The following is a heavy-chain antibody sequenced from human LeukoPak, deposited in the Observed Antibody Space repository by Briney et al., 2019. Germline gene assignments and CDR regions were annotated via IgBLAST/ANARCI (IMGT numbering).Heavy chain of an antibody. D-gene: IGHD5-18*01. CDR1: GFTFSSYW. CDR3: ASRGRGYSYGPNNYYYYGMDV. V-gene: IGHV3-74*01. CDR2: INSDGSST. J-gene: IGHJ6*02. Sequence: PGGSLRLSCAASGFTFSSYWMHWVRHAPGKGRVWVSRINSDGSSTSYADSVKGRFTISRDNAKNTLYLQMNSLRAEDTAVYYCASRGRGYSYGPNNYYYYGMDVWGQGTTVTVSS.